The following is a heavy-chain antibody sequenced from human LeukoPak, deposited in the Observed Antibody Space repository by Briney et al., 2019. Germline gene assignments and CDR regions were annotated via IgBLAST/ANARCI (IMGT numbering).Heavy chain of an antibody. CDR3: AKEGCSSTSCYTRFARYGMDV. CDR1: GFTFRDYY. J-gene: IGHJ6*02. D-gene: IGHD2-2*02. CDR2: ISNSGSST. Sequence: GGSLRLSCAASGFTFRDYYMTWIRQAPGKGLEWVSYISNSGSSTYYADSVKGRFTISRDNSKNTLYLQMNSLRAEDTAVYYCAKEGCSSTSCYTRFARYGMDVWGQGTTVTVSS. V-gene: IGHV3-11*01.